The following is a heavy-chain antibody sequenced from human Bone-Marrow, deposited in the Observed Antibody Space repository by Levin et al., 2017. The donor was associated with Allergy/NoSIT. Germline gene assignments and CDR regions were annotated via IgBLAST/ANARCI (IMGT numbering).Heavy chain of an antibody. J-gene: IGHJ6*03. V-gene: IGHV3-49*03. CDR1: GFTFGDYA. CDR3: TRTGDTNGYYYMDD. D-gene: IGHD3-16*01. CDR2: IGSKPYGGTV. Sequence: GESLKISCTASGFTFGDYALSWFRQAPGRALEWVSFIGSKPYGGTVQYAASVKGRFTISRDDSKNIAYLQMNSLKREDTDMYYCTRTGDTNGYYYMDDWGIGTTVTVSS.